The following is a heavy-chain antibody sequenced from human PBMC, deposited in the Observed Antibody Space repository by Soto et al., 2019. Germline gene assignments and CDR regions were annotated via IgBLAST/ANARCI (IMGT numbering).Heavy chain of an antibody. D-gene: IGHD3-16*02. J-gene: IGHJ3*02. CDR3: ARERGVIVVAQAFDI. CDR1: GFTFSSYA. Sequence: GGSLRLSCAASGFTFSSYAMSWVRQAPGKGLVWVSRINSDGSSTSYADSVKGRFTISRDNAKNTLYLQMNSPRAEDTAVYYCARERGVIVVAQAFDIWGQGTMVTVSS. V-gene: IGHV3-74*01. CDR2: INSDGSST.